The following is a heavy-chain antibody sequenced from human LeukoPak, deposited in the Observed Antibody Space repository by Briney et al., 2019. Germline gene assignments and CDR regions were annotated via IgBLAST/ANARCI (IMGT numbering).Heavy chain of an antibody. CDR3: AKWGDYDVLTGYYVPDY. CDR1: GFTFSNYA. Sequence: GGSLRLSCAASGFTFSNYATSWVRQDPGKGLEWVSAILGSGGSTYYADSVKGRFTVSRDNSKSTLYLQMNSLRAEDTALYYCAKWGDYDVLTGYYVPDYWGQGTLVTVSS. V-gene: IGHV3-23*01. CDR2: ILGSGGST. J-gene: IGHJ4*02. D-gene: IGHD3-9*01.